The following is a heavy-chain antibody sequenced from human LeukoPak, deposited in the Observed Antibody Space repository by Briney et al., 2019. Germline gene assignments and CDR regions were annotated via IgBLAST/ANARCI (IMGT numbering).Heavy chain of an antibody. D-gene: IGHD3-3*01. Sequence: GGSLRLSCAASGFTVSGNYLTWVRQAPGKGLEWVSVIYSGGRTYYVDSVKGRFTSSRDNSKNTVHLQMNSLRAEDTAVYYCVRLRFGDAFDIWGQGTMVTVSS. CDR3: VRLRFGDAFDI. CDR2: IYSGGRT. J-gene: IGHJ3*02. CDR1: GFTVSGNY. V-gene: IGHV3-53*01.